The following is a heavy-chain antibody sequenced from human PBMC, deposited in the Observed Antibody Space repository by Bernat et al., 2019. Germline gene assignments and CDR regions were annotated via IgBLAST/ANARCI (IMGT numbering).Heavy chain of an antibody. J-gene: IGHJ6*02. CDR2: ISSSSSTI. CDR1: GFTFSSYS. CDR3: AREDIVVVPAALSGYYGMDV. V-gene: IGHV3-48*01. D-gene: IGHD2-2*01. Sequence: VQLVESGGGVVQPGRSLRLSCAASGFTFSSYSMNWVRQAPGKGLEWVSYISSSSSTIYYADSVKGRFTISRDNAKNSLYLQMNSLRAEDTAVYYCAREDIVVVPAALSGYYGMDVWGQGTTVTVSS.